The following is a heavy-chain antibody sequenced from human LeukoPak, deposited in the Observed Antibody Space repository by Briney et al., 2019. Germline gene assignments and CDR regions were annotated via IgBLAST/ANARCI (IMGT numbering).Heavy chain of an antibody. CDR1: GFTFNTYA. V-gene: IGHV3-23*01. CDR2: ITDSGGST. CDR3: ATGYDTSGYPNWFDP. D-gene: IGHD3-22*01. J-gene: IGHJ5*02. Sequence: GGSLRLSCAASGFTFNTYAMSWVRQAPGKGLEWVSAITDSGGSTYYADSVKGRFTISRDNSKYTLYLQMNSLRAEDTAVYYCATGYDTSGYPNWFDPWGQGTLVTVSS.